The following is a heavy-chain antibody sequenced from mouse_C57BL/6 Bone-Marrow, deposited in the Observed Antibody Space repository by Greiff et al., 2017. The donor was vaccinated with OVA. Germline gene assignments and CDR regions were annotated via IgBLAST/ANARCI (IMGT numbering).Heavy chain of an antibody. CDR1: GYTFTDYY. D-gene: IGHD1-1*01. V-gene: IGHV1-26*01. J-gene: IGHJ2*01. CDR2: INPNNGGT. Sequence: VQLQQSGPELVKPGASVKISCKASGYTFTDYYMNWVKQSHGKSLEWIGDINPNNGGTSYNQKFKGKATLTVDKPSSTAYMELRSLTSEDSAVYYCARSPSITTVVATDYFDYWGQGTTLTVSS. CDR3: ARSPSITTVVATDYFDY.